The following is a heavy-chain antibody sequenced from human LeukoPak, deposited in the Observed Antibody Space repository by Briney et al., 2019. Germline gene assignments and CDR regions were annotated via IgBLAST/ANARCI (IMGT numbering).Heavy chain of an antibody. J-gene: IGHJ4*02. CDR1: GYTFTDEY. D-gene: IGHD5-18*01. Sequence: ASVKISCTASGYTFTDEYIHWVRQAPGQRIEWMGWISPNSGGSNYAQKFQGRVTMTRDTSINTAYMELSRLRSDDAAVYFCARDSSRGYTYAFDYWGQGTLVSVSS. V-gene: IGHV1-2*02. CDR2: ISPNSGGS. CDR3: ARDSSRGYTYAFDY.